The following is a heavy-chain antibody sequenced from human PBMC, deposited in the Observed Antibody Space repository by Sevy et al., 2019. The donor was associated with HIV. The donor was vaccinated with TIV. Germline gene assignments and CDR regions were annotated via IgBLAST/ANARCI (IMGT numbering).Heavy chain of an antibody. D-gene: IGHD3-10*01. V-gene: IGHV3-21*01. J-gene: IGHJ4*02. CDR3: ARAVREISTWRSDY. CDR1: GFTFSSYR. CDR2: ISSTSAYI. Sequence: GGSLRLSCAASGFTFSSYRMTWVRQAPGKGLEWVSCISSTSAYINYADSVKGRFTISRDNAKNLLYLQMDSLRAEDTAVYYCARAVREISTWRSDYWGQGTLVTVSS.